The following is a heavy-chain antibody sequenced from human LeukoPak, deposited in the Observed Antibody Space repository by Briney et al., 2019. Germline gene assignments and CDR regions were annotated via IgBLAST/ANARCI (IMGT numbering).Heavy chain of an antibody. Sequence: GGSLRLSCAASGFTFSSHSMNWVRQAPGRGLEWVSYISSSSTYIYYAASVKGRFAISRDNARNSLFLQMNSLRAEDSGIYYWARDPRLEISGMVIDMLDYWGQGTLVTVSS. CDR3: ARDPRLEISGMVIDMLDY. V-gene: IGHV3-21*01. J-gene: IGHJ4*02. CDR1: GFTFSSHS. D-gene: IGHD3-3*01. CDR2: ISSSSTYI.